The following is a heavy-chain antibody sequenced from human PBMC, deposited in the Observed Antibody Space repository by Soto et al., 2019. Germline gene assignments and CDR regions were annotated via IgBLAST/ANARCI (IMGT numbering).Heavy chain of an antibody. J-gene: IGHJ6*02. D-gene: IGHD3-9*01. CDR2: IYYSGST. V-gene: IGHV4-30-4*01. CDR3: AREGDIYGMDV. Sequence: KTSETLSLTCTVSGGSISSGDYYWSWIRQPPGKGLEWIGYIYYSGSTYYNPSLKSRVTISVDTSKNQFSLKLSSVTAADTAVYYCAREGDIYGMDVWGQGTTVTVSS. CDR1: GGSISSGDYY.